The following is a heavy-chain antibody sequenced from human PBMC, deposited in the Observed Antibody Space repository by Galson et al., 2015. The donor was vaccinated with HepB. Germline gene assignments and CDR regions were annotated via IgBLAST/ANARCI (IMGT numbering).Heavy chain of an antibody. CDR1: GFTFSSYA. CDR2: ISYDGSNK. CDR3: ARESVRRVEMAAQTDY. D-gene: IGHD5-24*01. V-gene: IGHV3-30*04. Sequence: SLRLSCAASGFTFSSYAMHWVRQAPGKGLEWVAVISYDGSNKYYADSVKGRFTISRDNSKNTLYLQMNSLRAEDTAVYYCARESVRRVEMAAQTDYWGQGTLVTVSS. J-gene: IGHJ4*02.